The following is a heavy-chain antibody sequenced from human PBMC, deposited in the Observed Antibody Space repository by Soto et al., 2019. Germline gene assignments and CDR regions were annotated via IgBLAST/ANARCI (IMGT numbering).Heavy chain of an antibody. J-gene: IGHJ6*02. Sequence: EVQLVESGGGLVKPGGSLRLSCAASGFTFSSYSMNWVRQAPGKGLARVSSISRSTSYIYNADSVKARFTISRDNAKTSLYLQMNRLRAKDTAVYYGASGRGSAGTESDQYYGMDVWGQGTTVTVSS. CDR2: ISRSTSYI. V-gene: IGHV3-21*01. CDR1: GFTFSSYS. CDR3: ASGRGSAGTESDQYYGMDV. D-gene: IGHD6-13*01.